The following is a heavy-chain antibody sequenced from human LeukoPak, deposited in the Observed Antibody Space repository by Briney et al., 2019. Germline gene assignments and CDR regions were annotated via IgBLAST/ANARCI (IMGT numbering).Heavy chain of an antibody. CDR3: ARDLSGIAAREYYYYFMDV. D-gene: IGHD6-6*01. V-gene: IGHV4-39*07. J-gene: IGHJ6*03. Sequence: SETLSLTCSVSGGSISSSTYYWGWIRQPPGKGLEWIATINYSGTTHYNPSLKSRVTISADTPNNQFSLKLSSVTAADTAVYYCARDLSGIAAREYYYYFMDVWGKGTTVTVSS. CDR1: GGSISSSTYY. CDR2: INYSGTT.